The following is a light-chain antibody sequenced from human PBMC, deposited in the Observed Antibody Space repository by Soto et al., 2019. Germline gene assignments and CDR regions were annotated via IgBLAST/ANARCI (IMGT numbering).Light chain of an antibody. V-gene: IGKV3-20*01. CDR2: GAS. CDR3: QQYDSSPRT. CDR1: QSFTSTS. Sequence: EIVLTQSPGTLSLSPGERATLSCRASQSFTSTSLAWYQQKPGQAPRLLISGASRRAAGIPDRFSGSGSGTDVTLTISRLESEDIAVYYCQQYDSSPRTFCQGTKVDIK. J-gene: IGKJ1*01.